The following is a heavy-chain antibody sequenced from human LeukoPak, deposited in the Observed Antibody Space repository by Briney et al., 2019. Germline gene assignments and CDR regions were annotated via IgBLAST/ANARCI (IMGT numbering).Heavy chain of an antibody. V-gene: IGHV4-30-4*01. CDR2: IYYSGST. CDR3: ARASFIAARPGRGMDV. Sequence: PSETLSLTCTVSGGSIGSGDYYWSWIRQPPGKGLEWIGYIYYSGSTYYNPSLKSRVTISVDTSKNQFSLKLSSVTAADTAVYYCARASFIAARPGRGMDVWGQGTTVTVSS. D-gene: IGHD6-6*01. CDR1: GGSIGSGDYY. J-gene: IGHJ6*02.